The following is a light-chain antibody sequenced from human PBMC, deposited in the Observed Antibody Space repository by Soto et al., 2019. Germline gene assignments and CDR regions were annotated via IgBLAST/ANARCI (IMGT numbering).Light chain of an antibody. CDR1: SSDIGSYNY. V-gene: IGLV2-14*01. CDR2: DVS. J-gene: IGLJ1*01. CDR3: SSYTGSSTPYV. Sequence: QSALTQPASVSGSPGQSITISCTGTSSDIGSYNYVSWYQQHPGKAPKLMIYDVSNRPSGVSNRFSGSKSGNTASLTISGLQAEDEADYYCSSYTGSSTPYVFGAGTQLTVL.